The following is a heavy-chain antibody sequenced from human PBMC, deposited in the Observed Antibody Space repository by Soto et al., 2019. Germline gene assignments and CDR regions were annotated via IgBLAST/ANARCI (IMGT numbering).Heavy chain of an antibody. CDR1: GFTFSSYG. CDR2: ISYDGSNK. Sequence: GGSLRLSCAASGFTFSSYGMHWVRQAPGKGLEWVAVISYDGSNKYYADSVKGRFTISRDNSKNTLYLQMNSLRAEDTAVYYCAKAPGELWFGELYYWGQGTLVTVSS. D-gene: IGHD3-10*01. V-gene: IGHV3-30*18. CDR3: AKAPGELWFGELYY. J-gene: IGHJ4*02.